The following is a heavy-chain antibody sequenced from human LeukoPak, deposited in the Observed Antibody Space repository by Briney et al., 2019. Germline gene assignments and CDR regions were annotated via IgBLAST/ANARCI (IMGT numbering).Heavy chain of an antibody. Sequence: GGSLRLSCVASGLTFSNQWMSWVRQASGKGLGWVANIKGDGSSKYYVESVKGRFTISRDNAKNSLYLQMNSLRAEDTAVYYCARDLDYWGQGTLVTVSS. V-gene: IGHV3-7*01. J-gene: IGHJ4*02. CDR1: GLTFSNQW. CDR3: ARDLDY. CDR2: IKGDGSSK.